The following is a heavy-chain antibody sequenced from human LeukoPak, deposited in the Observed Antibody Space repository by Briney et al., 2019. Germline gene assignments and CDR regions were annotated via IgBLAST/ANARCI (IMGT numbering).Heavy chain of an antibody. CDR1: GLTFSDFW. CDR2: VKGDGRTT. J-gene: IGHJ4*02. D-gene: IGHD5-18*01. Sequence: PGGSLRLSCAAPGLTFSDFWMHWVRQPPGKGLVWVALVKGDGRTTIYADSVKGRFTISRDNAKNKLYLQMDSLRADDSGVYYCASGHSYGYYYWGQGDLVTVSS. V-gene: IGHV3-74*01. CDR3: ASGHSYGYYY.